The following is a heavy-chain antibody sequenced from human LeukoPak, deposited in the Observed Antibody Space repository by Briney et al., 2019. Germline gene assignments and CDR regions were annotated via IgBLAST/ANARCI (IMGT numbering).Heavy chain of an antibody. Sequence: AETLSLTCTVSGGSISSYYWSWIRQPPGKGLEWIGYIYYSGSTNYNPSLKSRVTISVDTSKNQFSLKLSSVTAADTAVYYCARALGGYYYDYWGQGTLVTVSS. CDR3: ARALGGYYYDY. D-gene: IGHD3-22*01. V-gene: IGHV4-59*01. CDR2: IYYSGST. J-gene: IGHJ4*02. CDR1: GGSISSYY.